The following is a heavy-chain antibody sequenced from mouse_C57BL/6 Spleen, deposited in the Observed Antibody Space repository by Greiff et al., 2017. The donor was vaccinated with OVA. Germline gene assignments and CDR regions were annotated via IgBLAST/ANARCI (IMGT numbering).Heavy chain of an antibody. V-gene: IGHV1-15*01. D-gene: IGHD1-1*01. Sequence: QVQLKESGAELVRPGASVTLSCKASGYTFTDYEMHWVKQTPVHGLEWIGAIDPETGGTAYNPKFKGKAILTADKSSSTAYRELRSLTSEDSAVYYCTRLDYGSTSRDYWGQGTTLTVSS. CDR3: TRLDYGSTSRDY. CDR1: GYTFTDYE. J-gene: IGHJ2*01. CDR2: IDPETGGT.